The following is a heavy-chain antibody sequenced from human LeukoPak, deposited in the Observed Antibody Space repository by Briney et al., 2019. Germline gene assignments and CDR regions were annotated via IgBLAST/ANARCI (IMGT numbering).Heavy chain of an antibody. Sequence: GASLQICCKGAGYIFTSYWIGGGRPLPGEGVEGMGIIYPGDSDTRYSPSFQGQVTISADKSIRTAYRQWSSLKASDTAMYYCARQGTAADLVDYWGQGTLVTVSS. CDR1: GYIFTSYW. D-gene: IGHD6-13*01. CDR3: ARQGTAADLVDY. V-gene: IGHV5-51*01. CDR2: IYPGDSDT. J-gene: IGHJ4*02.